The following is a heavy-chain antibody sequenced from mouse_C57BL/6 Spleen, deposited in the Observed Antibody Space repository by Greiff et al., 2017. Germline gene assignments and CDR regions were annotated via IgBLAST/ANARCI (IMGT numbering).Heavy chain of an antibody. J-gene: IGHJ2*01. Sequence: QVQLQQPGAELVKPGASVKMSCKASGYTFTSYWITWVKQRPGQGLEWIGDIYPGSGSTNYNETFKSKATLTVDTNSSTAYMQLRSLTSADSAVYYWSRHLYYDYDGYFDYGGQGTTLTVSS. CDR3: SRHLYYDYDGYFDY. V-gene: IGHV1-55*01. CDR2: IYPGSGST. D-gene: IGHD2-4*01. CDR1: GYTFTSYW.